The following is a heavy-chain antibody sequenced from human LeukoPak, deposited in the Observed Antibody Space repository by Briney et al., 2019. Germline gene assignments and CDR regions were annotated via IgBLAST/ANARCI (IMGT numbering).Heavy chain of an antibody. V-gene: IGHV4-61*02. Sequence: PSQTLSLTCAVSGGSISSGGYYWSWIRQPAGKGLEWIGRIYTSGSTNYNPSLKSRVTMSVDTSKNQFSLKLSSVTAADTAVYYCARISGSYSSVAFDIWGQGTMVTVSS. J-gene: IGHJ3*02. CDR1: GGSISSGGYY. D-gene: IGHD1-26*01. CDR3: ARISGSYSSVAFDI. CDR2: IYTSGST.